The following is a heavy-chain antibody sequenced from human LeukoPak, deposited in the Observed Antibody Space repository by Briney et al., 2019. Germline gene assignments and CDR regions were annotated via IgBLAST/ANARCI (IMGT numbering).Heavy chain of an antibody. CDR2: IYYSGST. Sequence: SETLSLTCTVSGGSISTYYWSWIRQPPGKGLEWIGYIYYSGSTNHNPSLKSRVTISVDTSKNQLSLKLTSVLAADTAVYYCARGKDYYDTSGYPTFHYWGQGTLVTVSS. CDR1: GGSISTYY. D-gene: IGHD3-22*01. J-gene: IGHJ4*02. CDR3: ARGKDYYDTSGYPTFHY. V-gene: IGHV4-59*01.